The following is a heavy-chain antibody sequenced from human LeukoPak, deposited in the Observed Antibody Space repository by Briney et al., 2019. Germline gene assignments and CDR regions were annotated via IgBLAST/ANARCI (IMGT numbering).Heavy chain of an antibody. CDR1: GYTFTSYG. CDR3: ARFRITMVRGAFGY. V-gene: IGHV1-18*01. CDR2: ISAYNGNT. Sequence: ASVKVSCKASGYTFTSYGISWVRQAPGQGLEWMGWISAYNGNTNYAQKLQGRVTMTTDTSTSTAYMELRSLRSDDTAVYYCARFRITMVRGAFGYWGQGILVTVSS. D-gene: IGHD3-10*01. J-gene: IGHJ4*02.